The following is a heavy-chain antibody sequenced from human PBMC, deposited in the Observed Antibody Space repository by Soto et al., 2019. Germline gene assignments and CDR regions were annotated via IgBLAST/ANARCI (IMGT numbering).Heavy chain of an antibody. CDR3: ASGIAATELAY. CDR1: GFTFSSYG. J-gene: IGHJ4*02. CDR2: IWYDGSNK. Sequence: GGSLRLSCAASGFTFSSYGMHWVRQAPGKGLEWVAVIWYDGSNKYYADSVKGRFTISRDNSKNTLYLQMNSLRAEDTAVYYCASGIAATELAYWGQGTLVTVSS. D-gene: IGHD6-13*01. V-gene: IGHV3-33*01.